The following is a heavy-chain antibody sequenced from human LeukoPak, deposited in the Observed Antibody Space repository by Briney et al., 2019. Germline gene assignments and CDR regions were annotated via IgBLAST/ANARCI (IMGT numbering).Heavy chain of an antibody. J-gene: IGHJ3*02. V-gene: IGHV4-38-2*02. CDR2: IYHSGST. D-gene: IGHD3-10*01. CDR3: ARQSGAFDI. CDR1: GYSISSGYY. Sequence: SETLSLTCTVSGYSISSGYYWGWIRQPPGKGLEWIGEIYHSGSTNYNPSLKSRVTISVDKSKTQFSLKLSSVTAADTAVYYCARQSGAFDIWGQGTMVTVSS.